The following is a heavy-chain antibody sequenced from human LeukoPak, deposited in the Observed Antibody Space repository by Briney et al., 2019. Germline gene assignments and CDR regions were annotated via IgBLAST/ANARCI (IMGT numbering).Heavy chain of an antibody. CDR3: ARDLGILYGMDV. J-gene: IGHJ6*02. V-gene: IGHV4-39*02. D-gene: IGHD1-14*01. CDR1: GGSISSSSYY. CDR2: IYHSGST. Sequence: SETLSLTCPVSGGSISSSSYYWGWIRQPPGKGLEWIGSIYHSGSTYHNPSLKSRVTISVDTSKNQFSLRLSSVTAADTAVYYCARDLGILYGMDVWGQGTTVTVSS.